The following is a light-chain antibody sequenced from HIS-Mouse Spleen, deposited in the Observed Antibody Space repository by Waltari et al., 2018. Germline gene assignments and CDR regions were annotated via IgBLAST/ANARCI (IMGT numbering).Light chain of an antibody. CDR2: DVS. J-gene: IGLJ2*01. Sequence: QSALTQPRSVSGSPGQSVTISRTGTSSDVGGXNXVSGYQQHPGKAPQRMIYDVSKRPSGVPDRFSGSKSGNTASLTISGLQAEDEADYYCCSYAGSYTLVFGGGTKLTVL. V-gene: IGLV2-11*01. CDR1: SSDVGGXNX. CDR3: CSYAGSYTLV.